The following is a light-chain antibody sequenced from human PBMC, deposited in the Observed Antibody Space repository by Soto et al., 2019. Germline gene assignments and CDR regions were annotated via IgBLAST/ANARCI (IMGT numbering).Light chain of an antibody. Sequence: DLQMTQSPSSLSASVGDRVTITCQASQDIRNYLNWYQQKPGKAPKLLIYDASNLERGVPSRFSGSGSGTDFTFIISSLQPEDFATYSCQQSNNVPFTFGPGTKVDIK. CDR1: QDIRNY. V-gene: IGKV1-33*01. CDR2: DAS. J-gene: IGKJ3*01. CDR3: QQSNNVPFT.